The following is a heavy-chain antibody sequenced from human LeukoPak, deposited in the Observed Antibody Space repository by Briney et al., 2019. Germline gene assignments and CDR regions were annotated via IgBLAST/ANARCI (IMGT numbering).Heavy chain of an antibody. D-gene: IGHD4-23*01. V-gene: IGHV3-11*01. CDR1: GFTFSDXY. CDR3: ARDGGNSYDAFDI. CDR2: ISSSCSTI. Sequence: SLRLSCAASGFTFSDXYMSWIRQAPGKGLEWVSYISSSCSTIYYSDSVKGRFTISRDNAKNSLYLQMNSLRAEDTAVYYCARDGGNSYDAFDIWGQGTMVTVSS. J-gene: IGHJ3*02.